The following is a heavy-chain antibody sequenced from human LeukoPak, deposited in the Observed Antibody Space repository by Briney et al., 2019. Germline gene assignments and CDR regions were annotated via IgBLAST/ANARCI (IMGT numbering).Heavy chain of an antibody. D-gene: IGHD2-2*01. V-gene: IGHV1-58*02. CDR3: AARWDCSSTSCDKSKGPDQDGYYYYGMDV. CDR2: IVVGSGNT. Sequence: SVKVSCKASGFTFTSSAMQWVRQARGQRLEWIGWIVVGSGNTNYAQKFQERVTITRDMSTSTAYMELSSLRSEDTAVYYCAARWDCSSTSCDKSKGPDQDGYYYYGMDVWGQGTTVTVSS. CDR1: GFTFTSSA. J-gene: IGHJ6*02.